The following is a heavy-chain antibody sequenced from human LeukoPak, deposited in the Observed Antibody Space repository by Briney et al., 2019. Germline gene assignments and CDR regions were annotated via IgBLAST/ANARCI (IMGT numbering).Heavy chain of an antibody. Sequence: GGSLRLSCVASGFSFSNYWMHWVRQTPGKGLVWVSRINTDGTSTSYADSVKGRFTISRDNAKNTLYLQVNSLRAEDTALYFCARSDSGDVDYWGQGTLVTVSS. D-gene: IGHD3-10*01. V-gene: IGHV3-74*01. J-gene: IGHJ4*02. CDR2: INTDGTST. CDR1: GFSFSNYW. CDR3: ARSDSGDVDY.